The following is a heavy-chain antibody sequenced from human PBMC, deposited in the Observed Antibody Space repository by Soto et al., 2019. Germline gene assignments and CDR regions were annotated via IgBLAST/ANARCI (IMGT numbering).Heavy chain of an antibody. Sequence: EVQLVESGGGLVQPGGSLRLSCAASGFTFSDHYMDWVRQAPGKGLEWVVRTRNKANTYTTEYAASVKGRFTISRDDSKNSLYLQMDSLKTEDTTVYYCARGGYCGSASCHSAYYGMGVWGQGTTVTVSS. CDR2: TRNKANTYTT. J-gene: IGHJ6*02. CDR1: GFTFSDHY. D-gene: IGHD2-15*01. CDR3: ARGGYCGSASCHSAYYGMGV. V-gene: IGHV3-72*01.